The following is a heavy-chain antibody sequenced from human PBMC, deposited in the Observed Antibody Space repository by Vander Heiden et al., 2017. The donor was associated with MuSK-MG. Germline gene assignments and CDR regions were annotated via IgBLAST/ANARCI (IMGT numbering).Heavy chain of an antibody. Sequence: QVQLQQWGAGLLQPSETLSLTCAVYGGSFSDYYWSWIRQPPGKGLEWIGKINHSGSTNYNPSLKSRVTISVDTSKNQFSLKVSSVTAADAAVYYCARVMTENNWFDPWGQGTLVTVSS. J-gene: IGHJ5*02. CDR1: GGSFSDYY. CDR2: INHSGST. CDR3: ARVMTENNWFDP. V-gene: IGHV4-34*01.